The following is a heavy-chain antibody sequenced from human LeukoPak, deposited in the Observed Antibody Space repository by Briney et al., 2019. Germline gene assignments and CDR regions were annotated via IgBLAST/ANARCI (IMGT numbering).Heavy chain of an antibody. D-gene: IGHD3-10*01. CDR1: GYTFTSYG. CDR3: AKDLISAMVRGVIPRGFDP. J-gene: IGHJ5*02. CDR2: ISAYNGNT. Sequence: VASVKVSCKASGYTFTSYGISWVRQAPGQGLEWMGWISAYNGNTNYAQKLQGRVTMTTDTSTSTAYMELRSLRSDDTAVYYCAKDLISAMVRGVIPRGFDPWGQGTLVTVSS. V-gene: IGHV1-18*01.